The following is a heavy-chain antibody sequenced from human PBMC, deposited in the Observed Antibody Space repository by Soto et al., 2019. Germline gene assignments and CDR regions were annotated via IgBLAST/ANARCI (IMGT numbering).Heavy chain of an antibody. D-gene: IGHD1-1*01. Sequence: GASVKVSRTASGYTFTSYGISCVRQAPGQGLEWMGWISAYNGNTNYAQKLQGHVTFSADKSISTAYLQWSSLKASDTAMYYCARHRLRYNWKAAFNIWGQGTMVTVSS. V-gene: IGHV1-18*01. CDR3: ARHRLRYNWKAAFNI. CDR2: ISAYNGNT. J-gene: IGHJ3*02. CDR1: GYTFTSYG.